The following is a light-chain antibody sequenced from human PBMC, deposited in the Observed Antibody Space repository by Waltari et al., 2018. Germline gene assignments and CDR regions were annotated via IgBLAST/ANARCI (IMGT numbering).Light chain of an antibody. J-gene: IGLJ2*01. CDR3: QSADSRGTVV. CDR1: ALPKQY. V-gene: IGLV3-25*03. CDR2: KDT. Sequence: SYELTQPPSVSVSGQTARITCSGDALPKQYAYWYQKKPGQAPVLVIYKDTERPSGIPERFSGSRSGTTVTLTISGVQTGDEADYYCQSADSRGTVVFGGGTELTVL.